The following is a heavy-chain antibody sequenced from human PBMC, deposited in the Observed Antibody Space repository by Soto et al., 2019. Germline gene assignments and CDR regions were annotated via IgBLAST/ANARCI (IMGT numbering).Heavy chain of an antibody. CDR2: IYSSGCT. Sequence: SETLSLTCTVTGGSISSRSYYWGWIRQPPGKGLEWIGSIYSSGCTYNNPSLRCRVSMSIDTSKDQFSLKLKSVTAPDTALYFCARQRTSVVTQDYFEVWGQGSLVTVSS. D-gene: IGHD2-21*02. V-gene: IGHV4-39*01. CDR3: ARQRTSVVTQDYFEV. CDR1: GGSISSRSYY. J-gene: IGHJ4*02.